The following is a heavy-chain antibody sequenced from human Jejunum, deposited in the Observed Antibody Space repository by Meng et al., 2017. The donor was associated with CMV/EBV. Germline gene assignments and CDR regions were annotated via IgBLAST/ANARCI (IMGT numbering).Heavy chain of an antibody. CDR3: TEDASPGGADY. Sequence: AASSFVFNDPAVHWVRQVPGKGLEWLSGIHSKSGRMDYADSVKGRFTVSRDNAKNSLYLQMNNLRAEDTALYYCTEDASPGGADYWGQGTRVTISS. CDR2: IHSKSGRM. D-gene: IGHD3-10*01. J-gene: IGHJ4*02. CDR1: SFVFNDPA. V-gene: IGHV3-9*01.